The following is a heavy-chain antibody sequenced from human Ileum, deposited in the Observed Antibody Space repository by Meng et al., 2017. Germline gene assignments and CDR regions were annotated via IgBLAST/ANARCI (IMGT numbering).Heavy chain of an antibody. V-gene: IGHV3-33*01. CDR1: GFTFSSYG. CDR2: IWYDGSNK. J-gene: IGHJ4*02. CDR3: ARGSRSLGPPSDY. Sequence: GESLKISCAASGFTFSSYGMHWVRQAPGKGLEWVAVIWYDGSNKYYADSVKGRFTISRDNSKNVVYLQMNSLRAEDTAVYYCARGSRSLGPPSDYWGQGSLVTVSS.